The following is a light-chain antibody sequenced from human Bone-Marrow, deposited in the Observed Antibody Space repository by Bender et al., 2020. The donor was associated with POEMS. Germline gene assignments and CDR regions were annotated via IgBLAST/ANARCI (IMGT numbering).Light chain of an antibody. V-gene: IGLV2-8*01. CDR1: SSDVGNYNF. Sequence: QSALTQPPSASGSPGQSVTIACIGTSSDVGNYNFVSWYQQQPGKAPKLIISEVNKRPAGVPDRFSGSKSGNTAALTVSGLQAEDEGVYYCSSHTDSKSLIFGGGPLLTVL. J-gene: IGLJ2*01. CDR3: SSHTDSKSLI. CDR2: EVN.